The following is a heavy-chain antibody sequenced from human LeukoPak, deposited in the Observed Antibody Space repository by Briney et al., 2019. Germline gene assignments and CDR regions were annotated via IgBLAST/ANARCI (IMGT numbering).Heavy chain of an antibody. CDR3: ARLADRWFDP. V-gene: IGHV1-2*02. J-gene: IGHJ5*02. CDR1: GYTFTGYY. CDR2: INPNSGGT. Sequence: ASVKVSCKASGYTFTGYYMHWVRQAPGQGLEWMGWINPNSGGTNYAQKFQGRVTMTEDTSTDTAYMELSSLRSEDTAVYYCARLADRWFDPWGQGTLVTVSS.